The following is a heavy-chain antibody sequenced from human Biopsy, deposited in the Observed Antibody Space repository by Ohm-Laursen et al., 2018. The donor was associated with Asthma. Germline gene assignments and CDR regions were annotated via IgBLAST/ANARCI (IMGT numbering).Heavy chain of an antibody. D-gene: IGHD3-16*01. V-gene: IGHV4-39*02. J-gene: IGHJ4*02. Sequence: GTLSLTCTVSGGSMSSSSYYWGWIRQPPGKGLEWMGSISYTGSAYHNPSLKSRVTISVDTSKNLFSLKLSSVTAADTAVYFCARRGGVRRYFDYWGQGTLVTVSS. CDR1: GGSMSSSSYY. CDR2: ISYTGSA. CDR3: ARRGGVRRYFDY.